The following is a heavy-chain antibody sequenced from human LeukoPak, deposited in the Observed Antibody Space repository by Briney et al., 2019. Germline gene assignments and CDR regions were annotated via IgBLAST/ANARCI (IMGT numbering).Heavy chain of an antibody. CDR3: ARARYYDFWSGYLFGY. CDR1: GFTFSSYW. CDR2: INSDGSST. J-gene: IGHJ4*02. Sequence: PGGSLRLSCAASGFTFSSYWMHWVRQAPGKGLVWVSRINSDGSSTSYADSVKGRFTISRDNAKNTLYLQMNSLRAEDTAVYYCARARYYDFWSGYLFGYWGQGTLVTVSS. D-gene: IGHD3-3*01. V-gene: IGHV3-74*01.